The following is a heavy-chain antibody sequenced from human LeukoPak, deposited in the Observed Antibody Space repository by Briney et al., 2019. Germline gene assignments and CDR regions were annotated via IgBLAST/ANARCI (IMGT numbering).Heavy chain of an antibody. J-gene: IGHJ4*02. CDR1: GFTFSGSA. V-gene: IGHV3-73*01. CDR3: TSRNSAFDY. Sequence: GGSLRLSCAASGFTFSGSAMHWVRQASGKGLEWVGRIRSKANSYATAYAASVKGRFTISRDDSKNTAYLQMNSLKTEDTAVYYCTSRNSAFDYWGQGTLVTVSS. D-gene: IGHD1-26*01. CDR2: IRSKANSYAT.